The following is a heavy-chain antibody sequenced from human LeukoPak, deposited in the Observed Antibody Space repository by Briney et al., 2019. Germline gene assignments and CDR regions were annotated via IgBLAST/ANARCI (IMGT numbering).Heavy chain of an antibody. CDR3: ARRSLWGATDDHNWFDP. CDR2: IFYSGST. D-gene: IGHD1-26*01. CDR1: GGSVNSGRYY. Sequence: PSETLSLTCTVSGGSVNSGRYYWSWIRQPPGKGLEWIGNIFYSGSTYYSPSLKSRVTISVDTSKNQFSLKLSSVTAADTAVYYCARRSLWGATDDHNWFDPWGQGTLVTVSS. J-gene: IGHJ5*02. V-gene: IGHV4-39*07.